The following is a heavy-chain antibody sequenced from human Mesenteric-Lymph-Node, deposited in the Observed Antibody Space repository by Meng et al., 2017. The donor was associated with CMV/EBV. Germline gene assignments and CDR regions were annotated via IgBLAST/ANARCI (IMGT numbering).Heavy chain of an antibody. CDR3: ARTNNWGFDY. Sequence: QVQLVQSGAEVKKPGASVKVSCKASGYKFSTYAMHWVRQAPGQRLEWMGWINIVEDKTKTSQNFQGRVTLTRDTSANTAYMELSSQRSDDTAVYYCARTNNWGFDYWGQGTLVTVSS. J-gene: IGHJ4*02. CDR2: INIVEDKT. V-gene: IGHV1-3*04. D-gene: IGHD3-16*01. CDR1: GYKFSTYA.